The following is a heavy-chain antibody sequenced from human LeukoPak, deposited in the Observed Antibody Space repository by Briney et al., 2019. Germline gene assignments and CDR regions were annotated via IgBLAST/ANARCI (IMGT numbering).Heavy chain of an antibody. D-gene: IGHD1-26*01. Sequence: SETLSLTCTVSGYSISSGYYWGWIRQPPGRGLEWIGTIYHSGSTYYNPSLKSRVTISVDTSKNQFSLKLSSVTAADTAVYYCARTHSGTSYDAFDIWGQGTMVTVSS. V-gene: IGHV4-38-2*02. CDR1: GYSISSGYY. CDR3: ARTHSGTSYDAFDI. J-gene: IGHJ3*02. CDR2: IYHSGST.